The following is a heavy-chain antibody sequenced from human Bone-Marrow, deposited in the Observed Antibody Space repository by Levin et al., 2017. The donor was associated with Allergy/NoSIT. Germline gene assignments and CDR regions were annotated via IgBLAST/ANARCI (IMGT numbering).Heavy chain of an antibody. CDR2: IYPGDSDS. V-gene: IGHV5-51*01. Sequence: GESLKISCQTSGYSFASYWIAWVRQMPGKGLEWVGNIYPGDSDSRYNPSFQGQVTLSVDQSITTAYLQWSSLKASDTAIYYCAIDEFLSTWGQGTLVTVSS. D-gene: IGHD2-21*01. J-gene: IGHJ5*02. CDR3: AIDEFLST. CDR1: GYSFASYW.